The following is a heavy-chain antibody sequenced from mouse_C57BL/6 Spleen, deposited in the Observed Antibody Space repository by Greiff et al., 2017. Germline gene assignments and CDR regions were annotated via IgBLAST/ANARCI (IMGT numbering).Heavy chain of an antibody. J-gene: IGHJ1*03. D-gene: IGHD2-10*02. V-gene: IGHV1-18*01. CDR3: ARSSNYGYFDV. CDR2: INPNNGGT. CDR1: GYTFTDYN. Sequence: EVQLQQSGPELVKPGASVKIPCKASGYTFTDYNMDWVKQSHGKSLEWIGDINPNNGGTNYNQKFKGKATLTVDKCSSTAYMELRSLTSEDTAVYYCARSSNYGYFDVWGTGTTVTVSS.